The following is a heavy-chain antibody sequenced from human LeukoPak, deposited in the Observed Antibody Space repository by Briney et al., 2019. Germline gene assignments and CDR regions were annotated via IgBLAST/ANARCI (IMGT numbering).Heavy chain of an antibody. V-gene: IGHV4-30-4*07. CDR3: ARDRGGHDYGDYGFDY. J-gene: IGHJ4*02. Sequence: PSETLSLTCAVSGGSISSGGYSWSWIRQPPGKGLEWIGYIYYSGSTYYNPSLKSRVTISVDTSKNQFSLKLSSVTAADTAVYYCARDRGGHDYGDYGFDYWGQGTLVTVSS. D-gene: IGHD4-17*01. CDR1: GGSISSGGYS. CDR2: IYYSGST.